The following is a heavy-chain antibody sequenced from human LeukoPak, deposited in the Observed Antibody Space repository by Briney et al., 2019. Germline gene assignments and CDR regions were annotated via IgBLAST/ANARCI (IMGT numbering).Heavy chain of an antibody. CDR1: GGSFSGYY. CDR2: INHSGST. CDR3: ARGIRH. V-gene: IGHV4-34*01. D-gene: IGHD3-10*01. Sequence: SETLSLTCAVYGGSFSGYYWSWIRQPPGKGLEWIGEINHSGSTNYNPSLKRRVTISVDTSKNQFSLKLSSVTAADTAVYYCARGIRHWGQGTLVTVSS. J-gene: IGHJ4*02.